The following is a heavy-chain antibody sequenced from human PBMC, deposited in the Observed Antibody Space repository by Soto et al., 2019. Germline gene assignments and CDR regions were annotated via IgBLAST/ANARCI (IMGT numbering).Heavy chain of an antibody. V-gene: IGHV4-34*01. CDR3: ARTTAFVSGTYPPAHFDY. D-gene: IGHD3-16*01. Sequence: PSETLSLTCAVYGGSFSGYYWSWIRQSPGKGLEWIGEINHSGSTNYTPSLKSRVTISVDTSKNQVSLKLSSVTAADTAVYYCARTTAFVSGTYPPAHFDYWGQGTQVTVSS. CDR1: GGSFSGYY. J-gene: IGHJ4*02. CDR2: INHSGST.